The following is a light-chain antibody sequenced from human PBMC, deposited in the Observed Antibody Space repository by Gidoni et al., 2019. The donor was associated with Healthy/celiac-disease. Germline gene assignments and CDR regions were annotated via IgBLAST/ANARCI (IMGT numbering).Light chain of an antibody. J-gene: IGKJ2*01. CDR1: QSLLHSNGYNY. CDR2: LGS. Sequence: DIVMTQSPLSLTVTPGEPAPISCRSSQSLLHSNGYNYLDWYLQKPGQSPHLLIYLGSNRASGVPDRFSGSGSGTDFTLKISRVEAEDVGVYYCMQALQTPPYTFGQGTKLEIK. V-gene: IGKV2-28*01. CDR3: MQALQTPPYT.